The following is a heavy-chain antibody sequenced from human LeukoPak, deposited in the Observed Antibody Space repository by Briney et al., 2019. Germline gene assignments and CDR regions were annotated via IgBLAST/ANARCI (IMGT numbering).Heavy chain of an antibody. Sequence: PGGSLRLSCAASGFSFSGYWMSWIRQPPGKGLEWIGYIYYTGTTYHNPSLKSRLSMSMDTSKSQFSLKLSSVTAADTAMYYCARGSIVGGSGSKYNFDYWGQGILVTVSS. D-gene: IGHD3-10*01. CDR1: GFSFSGYW. CDR3: ARGSIVGGSGSKYNFDY. V-gene: IGHV4-59*01. CDR2: IYYTGTT. J-gene: IGHJ4*02.